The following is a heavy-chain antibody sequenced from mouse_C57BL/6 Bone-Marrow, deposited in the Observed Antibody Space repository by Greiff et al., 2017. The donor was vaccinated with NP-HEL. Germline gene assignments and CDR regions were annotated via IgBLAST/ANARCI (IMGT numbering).Heavy chain of an antibody. V-gene: IGHV1-54*01. J-gene: IGHJ4*01. D-gene: IGHD1-1*01. CDR2: INPGSGGT. CDR3: ARGERNSSNVRAMDY. CDR1: GYAFTNYL. Sequence: VQLQQSGAELVRPGTSVKVSCKASGYAFTNYLIEWVKQRPGQGLEWIGVINPGSGGTNYNEKFKGKATLTVDKSSSTAYMQLSSLTSEDSAVYFCARGERNSSNVRAMDYWGQGTSVTVSS.